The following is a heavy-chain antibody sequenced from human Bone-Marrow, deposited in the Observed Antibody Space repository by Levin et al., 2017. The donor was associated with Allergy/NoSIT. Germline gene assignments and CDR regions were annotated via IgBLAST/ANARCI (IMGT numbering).Heavy chain of an antibody. CDR1: GFTFRSYW. CDR2: INNEGSTT. CDR3: IRDAGDFGSD. V-gene: IGHV3-74*01. Sequence: ETLSLTCAASGFTFRSYWMHWVRQAPGKGLVWVSHINNEGSTTNYADSVKGRFTISRDNAKNTLYLQMNSLGAEDTAVYYCIRDAGDFGSDWGQGTLVTVSA. D-gene: IGHD3-3*01. J-gene: IGHJ4*02.